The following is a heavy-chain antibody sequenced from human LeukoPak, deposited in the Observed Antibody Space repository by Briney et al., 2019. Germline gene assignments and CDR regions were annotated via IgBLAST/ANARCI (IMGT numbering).Heavy chain of an antibody. Sequence: PGGSLRLSCAASGYTFCSYDMNGVREAPGKGLERVSYICSSGSTIYYADSVKGGFTISRDNAKNSLYLQMNSLRAEDTAVYYCARANGEYDYWGQGTLVTVSS. V-gene: IGHV3-48*03. CDR1: GYTFCSYD. J-gene: IGHJ4*02. CDR3: ARANGEYDY. CDR2: ICSSGSTI. D-gene: IGHD4-17*01.